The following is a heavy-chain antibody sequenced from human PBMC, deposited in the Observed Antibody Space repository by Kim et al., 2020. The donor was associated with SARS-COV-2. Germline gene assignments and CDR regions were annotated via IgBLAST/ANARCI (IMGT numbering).Heavy chain of an antibody. V-gene: IGHV3-64*02. Sequence: YADSVKGRFRISRDNYKNTLYLQVGVPRPGDTAVYYCARGAAASLRYGMDVWGQGTTVTVSS. D-gene: IGHD6-25*01. J-gene: IGHJ6*01. CDR3: ARGAAASLRYGMDV.